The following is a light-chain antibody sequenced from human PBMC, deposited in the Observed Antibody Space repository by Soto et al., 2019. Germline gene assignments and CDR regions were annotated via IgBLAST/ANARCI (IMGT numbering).Light chain of an antibody. J-gene: IGKJ4*01. V-gene: IGKV1-8*01. CDR2: AAS. CDR1: QGISSY. CDR3: QQYYSYPPT. Sequence: AIRMTQSPSSFSASTGDRVTITCRASQGISSYLAWYQQKPGKAPKLLIYAASTLQSGVPSRFSGSGSGTDFTLTFGCLQSEDFATYYCQQYYSYPPTFGGGTKVDIK.